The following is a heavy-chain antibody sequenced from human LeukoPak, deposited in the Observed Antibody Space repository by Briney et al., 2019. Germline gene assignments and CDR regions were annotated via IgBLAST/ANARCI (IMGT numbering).Heavy chain of an antibody. D-gene: IGHD1-1*01. Sequence: GASVTVSCKASVYTFTRFDINWVRQATGQGLDGMGWMNPNSGNTGFAQKFQGRVTMTRDTSISTAYMELSGLRSEDTAVYYCARGRGTGSGLRRLDYWGQGTLVTISS. V-gene: IGHV1-8*01. CDR3: ARGRGTGSGLRRLDY. CDR1: VYTFTRFD. CDR2: MNPNSGNT. J-gene: IGHJ4*02.